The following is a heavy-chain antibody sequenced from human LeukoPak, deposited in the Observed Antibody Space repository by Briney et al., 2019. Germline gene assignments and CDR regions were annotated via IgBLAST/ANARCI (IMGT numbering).Heavy chain of an antibody. CDR3: ARDLVRAKTSVQLWGAVGY. D-gene: IGHD5-18*01. V-gene: IGHV1-2*04. J-gene: IGHJ4*02. CDR2: INPNSGGT. Sequence: ASVKVSCKASGYTFTGYYMHWVRQAPGQGLEWMGWINPNSGGTNYAQKFQGWVTMTRDTSISTAYMELSRLRSDDTAVDHCARDLVRAKTSVQLWGAVGYWGQGTLVTVSS. CDR1: GYTFTGYY.